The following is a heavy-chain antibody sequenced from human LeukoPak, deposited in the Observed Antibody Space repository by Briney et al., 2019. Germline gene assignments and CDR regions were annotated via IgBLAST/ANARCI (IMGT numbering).Heavy chain of an antibody. CDR1: GFTFSSYS. D-gene: IGHD1/OR15-1a*01. CDR3: ARGGPNRYYYYMDV. Sequence: NPGGSLRLSCAASGFTFSSYSMNWVRQAPGKGLEWVSSISSSSSYIYYADSVKGRFTISRDNAKNSLYLQMNSLRAEDTAVYYCARGGPNRYYYYMDVWGKGTTVTISS. CDR2: ISSSSSYI. J-gene: IGHJ6*03. V-gene: IGHV3-21*01.